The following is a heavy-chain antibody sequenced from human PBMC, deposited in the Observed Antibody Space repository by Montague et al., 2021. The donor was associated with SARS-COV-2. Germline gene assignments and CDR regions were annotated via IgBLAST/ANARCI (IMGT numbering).Heavy chain of an antibody. J-gene: IGHJ4*02. CDR2: TYYRSKWYN. V-gene: IGHV6-1*01. CDR3: ARGGWGAPGTGRLFDY. CDR1: GDSVSSNSAA. Sequence: SAISGDSVSSNSAAWNWIRQSPSRGLEWLGRTYYRSKWYNDYAVSVKSRITINPDTSKNQFSLQLNSVTPEDTAVYYCARGGWGAPGTGRLFDYWGQGTLVTVSS. D-gene: IGHD3-10*01.